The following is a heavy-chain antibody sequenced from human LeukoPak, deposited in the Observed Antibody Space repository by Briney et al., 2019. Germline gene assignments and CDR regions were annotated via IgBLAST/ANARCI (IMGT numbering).Heavy chain of an antibody. CDR3: ARWYLGKGLDY. J-gene: IGHJ4*02. V-gene: IGHV4-59*12. Sequence: SETLSLTCTVSGGSISSYYWSWIRQPPGKGLEWIGYISYTGSTNYNPSLKSRVTISVDTSNNQFSLKLSSATAADTAVYYCARWYLGKGLDYWGQGTLVTVSS. D-gene: IGHD3-16*01. CDR1: GGSISSYY. CDR2: ISYTGST.